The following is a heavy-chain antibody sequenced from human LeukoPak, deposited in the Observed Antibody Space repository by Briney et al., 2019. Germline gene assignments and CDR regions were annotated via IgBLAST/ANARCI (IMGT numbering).Heavy chain of an antibody. D-gene: IGHD6-19*01. CDR2: IDYSGNT. J-gene: IGHJ4*02. CDR3: ASTPSGSSAWYYFDK. Sequence: SETLSLTCTVSGGSISSSSDYWGWIRQPPGKGLEWIGIIDYSGNTYYNPSLKSRVTISVDTSKKQFSLKLSSVTAADTAVYYCASTPSGSSAWYYFDKWGQGTLVTVS. CDR1: GGSISSSSDY. V-gene: IGHV4-39*01.